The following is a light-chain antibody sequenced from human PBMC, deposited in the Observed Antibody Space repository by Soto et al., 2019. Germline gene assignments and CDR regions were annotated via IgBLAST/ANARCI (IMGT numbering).Light chain of an antibody. CDR1: QSISSSY. CDR2: GAS. CDR3: QQYGSSPSWT. J-gene: IGKJ1*01. V-gene: IGKV3-20*01. Sequence: EIVLTQSPGTLSLSPGERATLSCRASQSISSSYFAWYQQRPGQAPRLLLYGASSRATGIPDRFSGSGSGTDFTLTISRLEPEDFAVYYCQQYGSSPSWTFGQGTKVEIK.